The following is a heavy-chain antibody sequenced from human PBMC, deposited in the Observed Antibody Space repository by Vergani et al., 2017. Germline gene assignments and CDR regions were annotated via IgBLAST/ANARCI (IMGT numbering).Heavy chain of an antibody. V-gene: IGHV4-31*01. CDR1: GGSISSGGYY. Sequence: QVQLQESGPGLVKPSQTLSLTCTVSGGSISSGGYYWSWIRQHPGKGLEWIGYIYYSGSTYYNPSLKSLVTISVDTSKNQFSLKLSSVTAADTAVYYCASTYPAPQDAFDIWGQGTMVTVSS. CDR2: IYYSGST. CDR3: ASTYPAPQDAFDI. D-gene: IGHD2-2*01. J-gene: IGHJ3*02.